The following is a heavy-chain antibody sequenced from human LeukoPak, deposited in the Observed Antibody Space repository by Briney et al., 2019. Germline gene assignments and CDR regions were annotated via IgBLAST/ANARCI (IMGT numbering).Heavy chain of an antibody. CDR3: AKDLTVTSYYYYYDMDV. D-gene: IGHD4-17*01. Sequence: GGSLRLSCAASGFTFSTYAMSWVRQAPGKGPEWVSAISGSGGSTYYADSVKGRFTISRDNSKSTLYLQMNSLRAEDTAVYYCAKDLTVTSYYYYYDMDVWGQGTTVTVSS. J-gene: IGHJ6*02. V-gene: IGHV3-23*01. CDR2: ISGSGGST. CDR1: GFTFSTYA.